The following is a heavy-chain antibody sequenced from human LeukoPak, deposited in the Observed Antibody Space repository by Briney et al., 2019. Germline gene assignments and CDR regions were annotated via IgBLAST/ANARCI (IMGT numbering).Heavy chain of an antibody. D-gene: IGHD1-1*01. Sequence: GGSLRLSCAASGFTFSDYYMSWIRQAPGKGLEWVAYIASDGNYRDYVDSVRGRFTVSRDNSKNTLYLQMDSLRAEDTAVYYCANLPYNWNEYFDDYWGQGTLVTVSS. CDR2: IASDGNYR. CDR3: ANLPYNWNEYFDDY. CDR1: GFTFSDYY. V-gene: IGHV3-30*02. J-gene: IGHJ4*02.